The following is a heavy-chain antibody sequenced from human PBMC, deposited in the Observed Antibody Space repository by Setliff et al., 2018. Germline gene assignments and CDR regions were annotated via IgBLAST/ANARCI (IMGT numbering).Heavy chain of an antibody. V-gene: IGHV4-59*01. J-gene: IGHJ4*02. Sequence: SGDLSLTCTVSGGSISSYYWSWIRQPPGKRLEWIGYIYYSGSTNYNPSLESRVTISVDTSKNQFSLRLNSATAADTAVYYCARLRGAFDYWGQGTLVTVSS. CDR3: ARLRGAFDY. D-gene: IGHD3-16*01. CDR2: IYYSGST. CDR1: GGSISSYY.